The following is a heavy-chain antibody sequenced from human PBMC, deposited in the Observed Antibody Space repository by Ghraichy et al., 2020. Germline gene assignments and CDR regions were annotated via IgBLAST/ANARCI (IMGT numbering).Heavy chain of an antibody. Sequence: SETLSLTCTVSGDSMDNYYWSWIRQSPGKGLEWIGYIYHSGNTKYNPSLKSRVSLSIDTSRNQFSLKMSSLTTADTAVYYCARGVLDSRSTDYWGQGTLVTVSS. J-gene: IGHJ4*02. CDR3: ARGVLDSRSTDY. CDR2: IYHSGNT. V-gene: IGHV4-59*01. CDR1: GDSMDNYY. D-gene: IGHD2-8*01.